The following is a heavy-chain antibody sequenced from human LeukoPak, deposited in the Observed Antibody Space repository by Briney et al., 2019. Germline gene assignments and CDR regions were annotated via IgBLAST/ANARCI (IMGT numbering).Heavy chain of an antibody. CDR3: AGWGLLGYCSSTSCYAYDY. Sequence: PSETLSLTCAVSGYSISSGYYWGWIRQPPGKGLEWIGSMYHSGSTYYNPSLKSRVTISVDRSKNQFSLKLSSVTAADTAVYYCAGWGLLGYCSSTSCYAYDYWGQGTLVTVSS. D-gene: IGHD2-2*01. J-gene: IGHJ4*02. V-gene: IGHV4-38-2*01. CDR1: GYSISSGYY. CDR2: MYHSGST.